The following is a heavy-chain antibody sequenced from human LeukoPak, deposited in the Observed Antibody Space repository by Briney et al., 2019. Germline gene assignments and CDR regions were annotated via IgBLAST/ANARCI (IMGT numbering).Heavy chain of an antibody. CDR2: ISAYNGNT. V-gene: IGHV1-18*01. CDR3: ARDQLFLNYYGSGSYHPVGY. D-gene: IGHD3-10*01. CDR1: GYTFTSYG. Sequence: GASVKVSCKASGYTFTSYGISWVRQAPGQGLEWMGWISAYNGNTNYAQKLQGRVTMTTDTSTSTAYMELRSLRSDDTAVYYCARDQLFLNYYGSGSYHPVGYWGQGTLVTVSS. J-gene: IGHJ4*02.